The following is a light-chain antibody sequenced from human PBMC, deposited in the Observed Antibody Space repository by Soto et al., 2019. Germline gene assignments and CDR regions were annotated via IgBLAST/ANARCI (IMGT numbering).Light chain of an antibody. Sequence: EIVMTQSPATLSVSPGERATLSCRASQSVSSNLAWYQQKPGQAPRLLIYGASTRATCIPARFSGSGSGTEFTLTISSLQSEDFAVYYCQQYSNWPPITFGQGTRLEIK. V-gene: IGKV3-15*01. CDR1: QSVSSN. CDR2: GAS. J-gene: IGKJ5*01. CDR3: QQYSNWPPIT.